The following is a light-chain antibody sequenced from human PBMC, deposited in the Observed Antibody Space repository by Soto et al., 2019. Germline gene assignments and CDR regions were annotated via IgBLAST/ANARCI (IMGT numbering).Light chain of an antibody. Sequence: DIQMTQSPSSLSASVGDIVTITCLASQGIRNYLCWYQQRPGKAPKRLIYAASTLQPGVPSRFSGSGSGTDFTLTFSSLQPEDFATYYCLQHNTYPRTLGQGTKGDIK. CDR2: AAS. CDR1: QGIRNY. J-gene: IGKJ1*01. V-gene: IGKV1-17*01. CDR3: LQHNTYPRT.